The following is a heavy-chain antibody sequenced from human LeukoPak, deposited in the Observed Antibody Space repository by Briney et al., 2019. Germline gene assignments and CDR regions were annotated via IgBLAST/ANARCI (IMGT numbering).Heavy chain of an antibody. Sequence: PGGSLRLSCAASGFTFSDYYMSWIRQAPGKGLEWVSYISSSSSYTNYADSVKGRSTISRDNAKNSLYLQMISLRAEDTAVYYCARVQGYCSSTSCSLWDYWGQGTLVTVSS. CDR3: ARVQGYCSSTSCSLWDY. V-gene: IGHV3-11*06. CDR2: ISSSSSYT. CDR1: GFTFSDYY. D-gene: IGHD2-2*01. J-gene: IGHJ4*02.